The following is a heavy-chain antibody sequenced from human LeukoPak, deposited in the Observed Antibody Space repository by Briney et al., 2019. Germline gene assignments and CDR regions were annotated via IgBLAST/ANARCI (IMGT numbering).Heavy chain of an antibody. CDR2: INTDGTVT. CDR1: GFTFSKYW. Sequence: GGSLRLSCAASGFTFSKYWMLWVRQAPGKGLESVSRINTDGTVTTYADSVKGRFTVSRDNADNTMFLQMNSVRVEDTAVYYCATKQWLAPPPDAWGQGTPVTVSS. D-gene: IGHD6-19*01. CDR3: ATKQWLAPPPDA. J-gene: IGHJ5*02. V-gene: IGHV3-74*01.